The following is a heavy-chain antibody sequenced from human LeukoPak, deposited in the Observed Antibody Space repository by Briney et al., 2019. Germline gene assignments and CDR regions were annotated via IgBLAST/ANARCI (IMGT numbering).Heavy chain of an antibody. Sequence: SETLSLTCTVSGGSISSSTYYWGWIRQPPGKGLEWIGYIYYSGSTYYNPSLKSRVTISLDTSKNQFSLKLSSVTAADTAVYYCARETSQKGAHYMDVWGKGTTVTISS. CDR1: GGSISSSTYY. D-gene: IGHD3-16*01. CDR2: IYYSGST. CDR3: ARETSQKGAHYMDV. J-gene: IGHJ6*03. V-gene: IGHV4-39*07.